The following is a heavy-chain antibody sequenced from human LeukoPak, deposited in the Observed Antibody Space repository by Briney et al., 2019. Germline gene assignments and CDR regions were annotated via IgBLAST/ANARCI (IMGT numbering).Heavy chain of an antibody. CDR1: GASITSGAYY. CDR2: VYYSGTI. J-gene: IGHJ5*02. CDR3: ARRDYAAWFDP. V-gene: IGHV4-39*07. D-gene: IGHD4/OR15-4a*01. Sequence: SETLSLTCSVSGASITSGAYYWAWLRQPPGKGLEWIGSVYYSGTINYNPSLKGRVSISRDMSKNQFSLNLNPVNATDTAVYYCARRDYAAWFDPWGQGTLVTVSS.